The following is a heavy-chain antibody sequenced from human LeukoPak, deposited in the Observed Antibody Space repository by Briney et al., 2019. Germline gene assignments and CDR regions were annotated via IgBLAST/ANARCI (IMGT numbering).Heavy chain of an antibody. J-gene: IGHJ3*02. D-gene: IGHD6-19*01. CDR1: GGSISSSNW. CDR2: IYHSGSA. V-gene: IGHV4-4*02. CDR3: ARTRDSSGWYGLDAFDI. Sequence: SGTLSLTCAVSGGSISSSNWWSWVRQPPGKGLEWIGEIYHSGSANYNPSLKSRVTISVDKSKNQFSLKLSSVTAADTAVYYCARTRDSSGWYGLDAFDIWGQGTMVTVSS.